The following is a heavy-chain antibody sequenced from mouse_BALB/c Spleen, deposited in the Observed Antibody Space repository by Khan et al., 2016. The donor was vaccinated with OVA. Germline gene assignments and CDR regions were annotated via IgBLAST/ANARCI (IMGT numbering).Heavy chain of an antibody. J-gene: IGHJ3*01. CDR2: IDPENGNT. CDR1: GFNIKDYY. CDR3: ARAGESPWCAY. V-gene: IGHV14-1*02. Sequence: EVKLLESGAELVRPGALVKLSCKASGFNIKDYYIHWVKQRPEQGLEWIGWIDPENGNTIYDPKFQGKANITADTSSNTAYLHFSSLTSEDTAVYYCARAGESPWCAYWGQGTLVTVSA. D-gene: IGHD2-13*01.